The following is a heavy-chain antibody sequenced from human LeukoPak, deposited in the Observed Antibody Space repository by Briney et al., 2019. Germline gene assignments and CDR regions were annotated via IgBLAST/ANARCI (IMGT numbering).Heavy chain of an antibody. CDR3: VRLGLLHQTDY. D-gene: IGHD2-21*01. CDR2: IYPGDSDT. V-gene: IGHV5-51*01. J-gene: IGHJ4*02. Sequence: GESLKISCKGSGYSFNTYWIGWVRQMPGKGLEWMGIIYPGDSDTRYSPSFQGQVTISADKSISTAYLQWSSLKASDTAMYYCVRLGLLHQTDYWGQGTLVTAPS. CDR1: GYSFNTYW.